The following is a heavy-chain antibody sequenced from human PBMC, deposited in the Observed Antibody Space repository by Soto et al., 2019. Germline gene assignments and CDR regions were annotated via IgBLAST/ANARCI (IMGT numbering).Heavy chain of an antibody. CDR1: GFTFSTYS. CDR3: AREYSSSSGRCYDY. Sequence: EVQLVESGGGLVQPGGSLRLSCAASGFTFSTYSMNWVRQAPGKGLEWVSYISSSSSTIYYADSVKGRFTISRDNARNTLYLQMNCLRDEDTAVYYCAREYSSSSGRCYDYWGQGTLVTVSS. D-gene: IGHD6-6*01. V-gene: IGHV3-48*02. J-gene: IGHJ4*02. CDR2: ISSSSSTI.